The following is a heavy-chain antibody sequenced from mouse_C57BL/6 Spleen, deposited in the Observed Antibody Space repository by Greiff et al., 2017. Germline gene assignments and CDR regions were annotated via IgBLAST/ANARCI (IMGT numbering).Heavy chain of an antibody. CDR2: IHPNSGST. J-gene: IGHJ4*01. V-gene: IGHV1-64*01. CDR1: GYTFTSYW. Sequence: QVQLQQPGAELVKPGASVKLSCKASGYTFTSYWMHWVKQRPGQGLEWIGMIHPNSGSTNYNEKFKSKATLTVDKSSSTAYMQLSSLTSEDSAVYYCARIYYYGSMDYWGQGTSVTVSS. D-gene: IGHD1-1*01. CDR3: ARIYYYGSMDY.